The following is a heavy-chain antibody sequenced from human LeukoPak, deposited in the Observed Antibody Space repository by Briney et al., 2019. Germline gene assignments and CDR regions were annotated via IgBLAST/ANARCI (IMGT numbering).Heavy chain of an antibody. J-gene: IGHJ4*02. CDR3: ARSGDSSGYPFDY. CDR1: GYSFTSYW. Sequence: GESLKISCKGSGYSFTSYWIGWVRQMPGKGLEWMGIIYPGDSDTRYSPSFQGQVTISADKSIGTAYLQWSSLKASDTAMYYCARSGDSSGYPFDYWGQGTLVTVSS. V-gene: IGHV5-51*01. D-gene: IGHD3-22*01. CDR2: IYPGDSDT.